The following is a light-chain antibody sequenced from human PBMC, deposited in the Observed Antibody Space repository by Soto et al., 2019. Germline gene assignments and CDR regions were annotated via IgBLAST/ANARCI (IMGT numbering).Light chain of an antibody. CDR2: GAS. Sequence: EIVMTQSPATLSVSPGERVTLSCRASQSVSSKLAWYQQKPGQAPRLVIYGASTRATGFPARFSGSGSGTEFTLTISSLQSEDFAVYYCQQYDNWPPLTFGGGTKVEIK. CDR1: QSVSSK. J-gene: IGKJ4*01. CDR3: QQYDNWPPLT. V-gene: IGKV3-15*01.